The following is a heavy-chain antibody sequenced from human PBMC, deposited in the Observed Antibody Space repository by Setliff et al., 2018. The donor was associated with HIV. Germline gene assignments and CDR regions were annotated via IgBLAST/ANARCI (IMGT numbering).Heavy chain of an antibody. CDR2: ISSSSSYT. Sequence: LRLSCAASGFTFSDYYMSWIRQAPGKGLEWVSYISSSSSYTNYADSVKGRFTISRDNAKNSLYLQMNSLRAEDTAVYYCARYFYDSSGYRYYYYYMDVWGKGTTVTSP. CDR1: GFTFSDYY. CDR3: ARYFYDSSGYRYYYYYMDV. J-gene: IGHJ6*03. V-gene: IGHV3-11*03. D-gene: IGHD3-22*01.